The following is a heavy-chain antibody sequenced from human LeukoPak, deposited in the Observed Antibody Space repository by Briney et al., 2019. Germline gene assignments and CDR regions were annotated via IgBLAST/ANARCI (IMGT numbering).Heavy chain of an antibody. J-gene: IGHJ3*02. V-gene: IGHV4-34*01. CDR1: GGSFSGYY. D-gene: IGHD3-22*01. CDR2: INHSGST. CDR3: AKVPPEYYYDSSGSDAFDI. Sequence: SETLSLTCAVYGGSFSGYYWSWIRQPPGKGLEWIGEINHSGSTNYNPSLKSRVTISVDTSKNQFSLKLSSVTAADTAVYYCAKVPPEYYYDSSGSDAFDIWGQGTMVTVSS.